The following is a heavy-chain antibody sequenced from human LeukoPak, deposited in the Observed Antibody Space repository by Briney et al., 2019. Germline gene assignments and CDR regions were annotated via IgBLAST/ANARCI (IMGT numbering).Heavy chain of an antibody. D-gene: IGHD4-17*01. J-gene: IGHJ4*02. CDR1: GFNFSTYE. CDR3: ARDRVSRLTTVTTQPTFDY. Sequence: PGRSLRLSCAASGFNFSTYEMNWVRQAPGKGLEWISYISISGTTTYYADSVKGRFSISRDNAKSSLYLQMNNLRADDSGFYFCARDRVSRLTTVTTQPTFDYWGQGALVTVSA. CDR2: ISISGTTT. V-gene: IGHV3-48*03.